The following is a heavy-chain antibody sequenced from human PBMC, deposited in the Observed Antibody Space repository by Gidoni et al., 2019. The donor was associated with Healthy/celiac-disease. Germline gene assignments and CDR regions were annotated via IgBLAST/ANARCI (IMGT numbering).Heavy chain of an antibody. CDR2: IYYSGST. CDR3: ARGYSSGWYAVIFDY. Sequence: QVQLQASGPGLVKPSETLSLTCTVSGGSISSYYWSWIRQPPGKGLEWIGYIYYSGSTNYNPSLKSRVTISVDTSKNQFSLKLSSVTAAETAVYYCARGYSSGWYAVIFDYWGQGTLVSVTS. V-gene: IGHV4-59*01. D-gene: IGHD6-19*01. CDR1: GGSISSYY. J-gene: IGHJ4*02.